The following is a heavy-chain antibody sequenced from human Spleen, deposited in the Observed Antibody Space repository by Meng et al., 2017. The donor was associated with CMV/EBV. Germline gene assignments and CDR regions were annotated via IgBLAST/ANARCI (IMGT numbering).Heavy chain of an antibody. Sequence: SETLSLTCTVSGVSISSSDYYCDWGWIRQPPGKGLEWIGTMYYSGSTYHNPSLKSRVTISVDTSKNQFSLKVNSVTAADTAVYYCARVDVLLWFGEFGTKSPYYYYGMDVWGQGTTVTVSS. CDR1: GVSISSSDYY. D-gene: IGHD3-10*01. J-gene: IGHJ6*02. V-gene: IGHV4-39*01. CDR2: MYYSGST. CDR3: ARVDVLLWFGEFGTKSPYYYYGMDV.